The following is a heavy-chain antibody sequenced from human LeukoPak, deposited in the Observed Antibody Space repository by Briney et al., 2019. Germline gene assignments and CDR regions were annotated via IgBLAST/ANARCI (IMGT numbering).Heavy chain of an antibody. CDR2: ISSSSSYI. D-gene: IGHD1-1*01. V-gene: IGHV3-21*01. J-gene: IGHJ5*02. Sequence: GGSLRLSCAASGFTFSSYSMNWVRQAPGKGLEWVSSISSSSSYIYYADSVKGRFTISRDNSKNTLYLQMNSLRAEDTAVYYCAMISYSLGYNENWFDPWGQGTLVTVSS. CDR1: GFTFSSYS. CDR3: AMISYSLGYNENWFDP.